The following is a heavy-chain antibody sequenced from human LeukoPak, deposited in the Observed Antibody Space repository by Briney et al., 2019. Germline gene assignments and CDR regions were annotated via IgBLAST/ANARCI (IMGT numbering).Heavy chain of an antibody. V-gene: IGHV4-39*07. D-gene: IGHD3-22*01. J-gene: IGHJ3*02. Sequence: SETLSLTCTVSGGSISSSSYYWGWIRRPPGKGLEWIGSIYYSGSTYYNPPLKSRVTISVDTSKNQFSLKLSSVTAADTAVYYCARVEVVVDAFDIWGQGTMVTVSS. CDR2: IYYSGST. CDR1: GGSISSSSYY. CDR3: ARVEVVVDAFDI.